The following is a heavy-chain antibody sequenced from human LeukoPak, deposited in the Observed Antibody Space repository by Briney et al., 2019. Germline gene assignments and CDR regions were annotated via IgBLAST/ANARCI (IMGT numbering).Heavy chain of an antibody. J-gene: IGHJ4*02. CDR3: ARDFGFDGTVVTGPDY. CDR1: GYTFTGCY. D-gene: IGHD4-23*01. V-gene: IGHV1-18*04. Sequence: GASVKVSCRASGYTFTGCYMHWVRQAPGQGLEWMGWISAYNGNTNYAQKLQGRVTMTTDTSTSTAYMELRSLRSDDTAVYYCARDFGFDGTVVTGPDYWGQGTLVTVSS. CDR2: ISAYNGNT.